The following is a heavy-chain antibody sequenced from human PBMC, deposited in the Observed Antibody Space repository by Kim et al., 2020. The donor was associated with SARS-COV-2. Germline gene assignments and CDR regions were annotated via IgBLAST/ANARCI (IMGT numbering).Heavy chain of an antibody. Sequence: GGSLRLSCAASGFTFSSHEMNWVRQAPGKGLEWVSCINTRGNSKYYADSLKGRFTISRDNARNSLYLQVNSLRDKDTAVYYCARLSYTCYYYYMDVWGKG. D-gene: IGHD3-16*02. J-gene: IGHJ6*03. CDR3: ARLSYTCYYYYMDV. CDR1: GFTFSSHE. CDR2: INTRGNSK. V-gene: IGHV3-48*03.